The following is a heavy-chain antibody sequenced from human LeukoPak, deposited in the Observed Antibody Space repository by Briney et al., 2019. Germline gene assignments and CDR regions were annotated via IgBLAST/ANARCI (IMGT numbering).Heavy chain of an antibody. Sequence: GGSLRLSCAASGFTFSSYAMSWVRQAPGKGLGWVSATSGSGGSTYYADSVKGRFTTSRDNSKNTLYLQMNSLRAEDTAVYYCAKIAVPRTAAAGIDYWGQGTLVTVSS. D-gene: IGHD6-13*01. V-gene: IGHV3-23*01. CDR1: GFTFSSYA. CDR2: TSGSGGST. CDR3: AKIAVPRTAAAGIDY. J-gene: IGHJ4*02.